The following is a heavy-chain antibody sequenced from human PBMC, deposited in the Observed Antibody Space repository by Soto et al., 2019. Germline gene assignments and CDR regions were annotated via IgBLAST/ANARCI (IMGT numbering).Heavy chain of an antibody. CDR3: ARPSIDFVLVRTSRSGMDV. V-gene: IGHV3-30*03. CDR2: ISYDGSNE. CDR1: GFTFSSYG. J-gene: IGHJ6*02. D-gene: IGHD2-2*01. Sequence: QVQLVESGGGVVQPGRSLRLSCAASGFTFSSYGMHWVRQAPGKGLESVAVISYDGSNEYYADSVRGRFTISRDNSKNTLYLQMNSLRADDTAVYYCARPSIDFVLVRTSRSGMDVWGQGTTVIVSS.